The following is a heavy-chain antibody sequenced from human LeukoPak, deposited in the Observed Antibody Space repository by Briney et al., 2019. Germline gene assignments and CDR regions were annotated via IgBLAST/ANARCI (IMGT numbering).Heavy chain of an antibody. V-gene: IGHV1-2*02. Sequence: ASVKVSCKASGYTFTGYYMHWVRQAPGQGLEWMGWINPNSGGTNYAQKFQGRVTMTRDTSISTAYMELSRLRSDDTAVYYCARDRWYSSSWSCAFDYWGQGTLVTVSS. D-gene: IGHD6-13*01. CDR1: GYTFTGYY. CDR2: INPNSGGT. J-gene: IGHJ4*02. CDR3: ARDRWYSSSWSCAFDY.